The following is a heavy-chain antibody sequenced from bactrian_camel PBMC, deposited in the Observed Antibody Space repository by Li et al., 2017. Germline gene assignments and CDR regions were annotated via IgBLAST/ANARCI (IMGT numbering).Heavy chain of an antibody. D-gene: IGHD4*01. CDR3: VRDPTDSDPANY. J-gene: IGHJ4*01. V-gene: IGHV3S36*01. Sequence: VQLVESGGGSVQAGGSLRLSCAASGFGSRSFHSYCMGWFRQAPGKGPEWVSSINSGGGTTYYADSVKGRFTISRDNAKNTVYLQMNSLKPEDTAVYYCVRDPTDSDPANYWGQGTQVTVS. CDR2: INSGGGTT. CDR1: GFGSRSFHSYC.